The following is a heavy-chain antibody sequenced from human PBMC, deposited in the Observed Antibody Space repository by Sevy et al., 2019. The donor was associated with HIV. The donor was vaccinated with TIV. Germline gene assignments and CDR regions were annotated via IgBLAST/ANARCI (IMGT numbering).Heavy chain of an antibody. CDR2: INSDGSST. CDR3: ATTREYYSDNSGYLDY. J-gene: IGHJ4*02. Sequence: GGSLRLSCAASGFSFSIYWMHWVRQVPGKGLVWVSRINSDGSSTTYADSVKGRFTFSRDNAKNTLFLQMNSLRVEDTAVYYCATTREYYSDNSGYLDYWGQGTLVTVSS. D-gene: IGHD3-22*01. CDR1: GFSFSIYW. V-gene: IGHV3-74*03.